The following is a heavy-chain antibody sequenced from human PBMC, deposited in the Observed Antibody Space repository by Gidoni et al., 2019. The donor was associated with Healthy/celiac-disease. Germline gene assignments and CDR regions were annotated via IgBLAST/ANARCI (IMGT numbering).Heavy chain of an antibody. CDR1: GFTFDDYA. V-gene: IGHV3-9*01. D-gene: IGHD1-26*01. J-gene: IGHJ3*02. Sequence: EVQLVESGGGLVQPGRSLRLSCAASGFTFDDYAMHWVRQAPGKGLEWVSGISWNSGSIGYADSVKGRFTISRDNAKNSLYLQMNSLRAEDTALYYCAKGGVGDAFDIWGQGTMVTVSS. CDR2: ISWNSGSI. CDR3: AKGGVGDAFDI.